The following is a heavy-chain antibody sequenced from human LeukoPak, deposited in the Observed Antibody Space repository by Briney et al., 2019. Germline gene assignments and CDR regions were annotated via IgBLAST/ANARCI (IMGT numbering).Heavy chain of an antibody. CDR3: AKDPWLHPYDILTGHSDY. CDR2: ISGSGGST. D-gene: IGHD3-9*01. V-gene: IGHV3-23*01. J-gene: IGHJ4*02. CDR1: GLAFSSYA. Sequence: PGGSLRLSCAASGLAFSSYAMSWVRQAPGKGLEWVSAISGSGGSTYYADSVKGRFTISRDNSKNTLYLQMNSLRAEDTAVYYCAKDPWLHPYDILTGHSDYWGQGTLVTVSS.